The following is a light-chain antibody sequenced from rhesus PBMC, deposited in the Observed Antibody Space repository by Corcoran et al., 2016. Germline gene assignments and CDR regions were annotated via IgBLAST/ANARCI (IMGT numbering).Light chain of an antibody. CDR2: KAS. CDR1: QGISSY. Sequence: DIQMTQSPSSLSASVGDTVTITCRASQGISSYLAWYQQKPGKAPKLLIYKASTLQSGVPSRLSGSGSGTDFTFTISSLQPEDFATYYCQQHSSYPRTFGQGTKVEIK. J-gene: IGKJ1*01. CDR3: QQHSSYPRT. V-gene: IGKV1-25*01.